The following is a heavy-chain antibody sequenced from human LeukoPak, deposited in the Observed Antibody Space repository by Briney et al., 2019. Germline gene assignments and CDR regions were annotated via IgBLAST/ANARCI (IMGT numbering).Heavy chain of an antibody. V-gene: IGHV4-61*01. CDR3: AGVERNYDILTGYFLFDY. J-gene: IGHJ4*02. CDR2: IYYSGST. CDR1: GGSVSSGSYY. Sequence: EPSETLSLTCTVSGGSVSSGSYYWSWIRQPPGKGLEWIGYIYYSGSTSHNPSLKSRVTISVDTSKNQFSLKLSSVTAADTAVYYCAGVERNYDILTGYFLFDYWGQGTLVTVSS. D-gene: IGHD3-9*01.